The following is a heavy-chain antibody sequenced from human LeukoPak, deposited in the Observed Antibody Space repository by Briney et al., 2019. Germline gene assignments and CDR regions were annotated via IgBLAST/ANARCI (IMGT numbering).Heavy chain of an antibody. CDR1: GYTFTSYG. V-gene: IGHV1-18*01. J-gene: IGHJ4*02. D-gene: IGHD1-26*01. CDR2: ISAYNGNT. Sequence: ASVKVSCKASGYTFTSYGISWVRQAPGQGLEWMGWISAYNGNTNYAQKFQGRVTMTRDTSISTAYMELSRLRSDDTAVYYCARGVRVGATPPGDYWGQGTLVTVSS. CDR3: ARGVRVGATPPGDY.